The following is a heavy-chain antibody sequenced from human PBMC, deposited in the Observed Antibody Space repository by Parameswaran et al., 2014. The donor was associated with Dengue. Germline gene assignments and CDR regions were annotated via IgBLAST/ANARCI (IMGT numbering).Heavy chain of an antibody. J-gene: IGHJ6*02. CDR3: ARDYGDYRYYYSGMDV. Sequence: KWIRQPPGKGLEWVSYISSSSSTIYYADSVKGRFTISRDNAKNSLYLQMNSLRDEDTAVYYCARDYGDYRYYYSGMDVWGQGTTVTVSS. V-gene: IGHV3-48*02. CDR2: ISSSSSTI. D-gene: IGHD4-17*01.